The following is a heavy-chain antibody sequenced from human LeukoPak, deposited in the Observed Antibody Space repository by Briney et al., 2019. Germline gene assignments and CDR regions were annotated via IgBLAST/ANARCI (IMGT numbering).Heavy chain of an antibody. CDR1: GFSLSTSGVG. CDR3: AQRALWFGEYLFDY. Sequence: SGPTLVKPTQTLTLTCSFSGFSLSTSGVGVGWIRQPPGKALEWLALIYWNDDKRYSPSLKSRLTITKDTSKNQVVLTVTNMDPVDTATYYCAQRALWFGEYLFDYWGQGTLVTVSS. J-gene: IGHJ4*02. D-gene: IGHD3-10*01. CDR2: IYWNDDK. V-gene: IGHV2-5*01.